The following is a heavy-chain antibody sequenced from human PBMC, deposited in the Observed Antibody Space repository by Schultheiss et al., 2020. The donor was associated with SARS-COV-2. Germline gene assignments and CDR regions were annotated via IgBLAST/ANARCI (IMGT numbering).Heavy chain of an antibody. J-gene: IGHJ6*02. V-gene: IGHV3-30-3*01. CDR2: ISYDGSNK. CDR3: APLSSEGMDV. Sequence: GGSLRLSCAASGFTFSSYAMSWVRQAPGKGLEWVAVISYDGSNKYCADSVKGRFNISRDNSKNTLYLQMNSLRAEDTAVYYCAPLSSEGMDVWGQGTTVTVSS. CDR1: GFTFSSYA.